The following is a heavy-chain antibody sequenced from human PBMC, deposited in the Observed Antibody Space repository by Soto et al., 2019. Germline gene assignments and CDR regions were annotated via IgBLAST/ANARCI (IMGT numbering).Heavy chain of an antibody. CDR1: GYTFINYY. Sequence: GASVKVFCKASGYTFINYYMHWVRQAPGQGFEWMGRISPKSGGTNYAQKFQGRVSMTWDTSLKTAYLRSEDTAIYYCARISRYCSGGDCHAWGQGTQVTVSS. CDR2: ISPKSGGT. V-gene: IGHV1-2*02. D-gene: IGHD2-15*01. J-gene: IGHJ5*02. CDR3: ARISRYCSGGDCHA.